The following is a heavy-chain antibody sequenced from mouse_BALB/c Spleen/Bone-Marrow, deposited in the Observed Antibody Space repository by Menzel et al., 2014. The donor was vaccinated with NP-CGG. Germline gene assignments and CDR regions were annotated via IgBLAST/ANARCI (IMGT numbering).Heavy chain of an antibody. J-gene: IGHJ1*03. CDR3: TRITTVVRYFDV. CDR2: INPSSGYA. CDR1: GYTFTTYT. D-gene: IGHD1-1*01. V-gene: IGHV1-4*01. Sequence: VQLQQSGAELARPGASVKMSCKASGYTFTTYTIHWVKQRPGQGLEWIGYINPSSGYANYNQNFKDKATLTADKSSXTAYMQLSSLTSEDSAVYYCTRITTVVRYFDVWGTGTTVTASS.